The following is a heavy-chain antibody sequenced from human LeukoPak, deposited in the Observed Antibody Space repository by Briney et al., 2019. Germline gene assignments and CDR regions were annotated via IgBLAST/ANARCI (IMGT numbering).Heavy chain of an antibody. D-gene: IGHD6-13*01. Sequence: PGGSLRLSCAASGFTFSSYSMNWVRQAPGKGLEWVSSISSSSSYIYYADSVKGRFTISRDNAKNSLYLQMNSLRAEDTAVYYCARIIYGYSSSWYGGNAIDYWGQGTLVTVSS. CDR1: GFTFSSYS. CDR3: ARIIYGYSSSWYGGNAIDY. J-gene: IGHJ4*02. CDR2: ISSSSSYI. V-gene: IGHV3-21*01.